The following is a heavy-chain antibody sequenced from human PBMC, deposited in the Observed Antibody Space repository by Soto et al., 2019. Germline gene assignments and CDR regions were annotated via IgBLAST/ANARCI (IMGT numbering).Heavy chain of an antibody. Sequence: TLSLTCAVYGGPFSGYYCSWIRQPPGKGLEWIGEINHSGSTNYNPSLKSRVTMSVDTSKNQFSLKLSSVTAADTAVYYCARDDSGYDSVWGQGTLVTVSS. J-gene: IGHJ4*02. V-gene: IGHV4-34*01. CDR3: ARDDSGYDSV. CDR1: GGPFSGYY. CDR2: INHSGST. D-gene: IGHD5-12*01.